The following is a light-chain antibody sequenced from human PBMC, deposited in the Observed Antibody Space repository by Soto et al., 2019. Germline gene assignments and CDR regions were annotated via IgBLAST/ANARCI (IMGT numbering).Light chain of an antibody. J-gene: IGKJ2*01. Sequence: ETVLTQSPATLSLSPGERATLSCRASRSISTYLAWYQQKPGQAPRLLIYEALNRATGIPARFSGSGSGTDFTLTISSLEPEDFATYYCQQSHTTPYTFGQGTKLEI. V-gene: IGKV3-11*01. CDR3: QQSHTTPYT. CDR2: EAL. CDR1: RSISTY.